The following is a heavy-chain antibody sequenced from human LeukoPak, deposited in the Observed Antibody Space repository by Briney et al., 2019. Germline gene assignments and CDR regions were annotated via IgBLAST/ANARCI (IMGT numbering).Heavy chain of an antibody. D-gene: IGHD5-18*01. CDR2: ISYDGRNK. CDR3: AKDRGYSHGFDY. V-gene: IGHV3-30*18. J-gene: IGHJ4*02. Sequence: GGSLRLSCAASGFTFSSYSMHWVRQAPGKGLEWVAGISYDGRNKEYVDSVKGRFTISRDNSKNTLYLQMNSLRAEDTAVYSCAKDRGYSHGFDYWGQGTLVTVSS. CDR1: GFTFSSYS.